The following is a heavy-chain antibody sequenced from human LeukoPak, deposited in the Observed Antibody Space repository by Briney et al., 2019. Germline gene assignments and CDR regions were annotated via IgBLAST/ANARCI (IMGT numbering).Heavy chain of an antibody. V-gene: IGHV3-30*02. CDR2: IRYDGSNK. Sequence: GGSLRLSCAASGFTFSSYAMHWVRQAPGKGLEWVAFIRYDGSNKYYADSVKGRFTISRDNSKNTLYLQMNSLRAEDTAVYYCAKDPVLRRYYYMDVWGKGTTVTVSS. J-gene: IGHJ6*03. CDR3: AKDPVLRRYYYMDV. CDR1: GFTFSSYA.